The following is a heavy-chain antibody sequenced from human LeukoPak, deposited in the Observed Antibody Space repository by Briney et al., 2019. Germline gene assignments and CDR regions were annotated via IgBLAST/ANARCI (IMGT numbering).Heavy chain of an antibody. J-gene: IGHJ4*02. D-gene: IGHD4-17*01. V-gene: IGHV1-18*01. CDR3: ARLNGDYAEYYFDY. Sequence: GASVKVSCKASGYTFTSYGISWVRQAPGQGLEWMGWISAYNGNTNYAQKLRGRVTMTTDTSTSTAYMELRSLRSDDTAVYYCARLNGDYAEYYFDYWGQGTLVTVSS. CDR1: GYTFTSYG. CDR2: ISAYNGNT.